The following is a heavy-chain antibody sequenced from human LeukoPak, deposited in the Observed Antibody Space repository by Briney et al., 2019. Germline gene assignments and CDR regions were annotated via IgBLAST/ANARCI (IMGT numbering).Heavy chain of an antibody. J-gene: IGHJ6*02. CDR2: ISSSGSTI. Sequence: PGGSLRLSCAASGFTFSSYEMNWVRQAPGKGLEWVSYISSSGSTIYYADSVKGRFTISRDNAKNSLYLQMNSLRAEDTAVYYCAGDIGGSLLWFGDFHYGMDVWGQGTTVTVSS. CDR1: GFTFSSYE. D-gene: IGHD3-10*01. V-gene: IGHV3-48*03. CDR3: AGDIGGSLLWFGDFHYGMDV.